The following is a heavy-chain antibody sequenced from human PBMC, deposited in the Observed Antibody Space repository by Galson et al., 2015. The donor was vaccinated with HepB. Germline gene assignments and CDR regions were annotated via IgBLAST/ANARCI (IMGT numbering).Heavy chain of an antibody. D-gene: IGHD1-1*01. V-gene: IGHV3-30-3*01. CDR3: ARGGTTERLYS. J-gene: IGHJ4*02. CDR1: GFTLSRYV. Sequence: SLRLSCAASGFTLSRYVMHWVRQAPGKGLEWVALISYDGATRYYADSVKGRSTISRDNSRNTLYLQMHSLRPADTAVYLCARGGTTERLYSWGKGTLVTVSP. CDR2: ISYDGATR.